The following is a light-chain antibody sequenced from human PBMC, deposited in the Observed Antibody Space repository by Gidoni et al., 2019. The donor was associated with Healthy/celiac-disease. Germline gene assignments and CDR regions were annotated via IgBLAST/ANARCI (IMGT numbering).Light chain of an antibody. CDR3: QQYGGLFT. J-gene: IGKJ3*01. Sequence: ELVLTQSPGTLSLSPGERATLSCRASQSVSSSFLAWYQQKPGQAPRLLIYGASSRATGIPDRLSGSGSGTDFTLTISGLEPEDFAVYYCQQYGGLFTFGPGTKVDIK. V-gene: IGKV3-20*01. CDR2: GAS. CDR1: QSVSSSF.